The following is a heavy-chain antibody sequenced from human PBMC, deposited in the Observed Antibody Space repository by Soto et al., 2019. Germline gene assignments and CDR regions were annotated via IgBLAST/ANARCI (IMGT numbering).Heavy chain of an antibody. CDR3: ARDGQYRTDGFDI. J-gene: IGHJ3*02. V-gene: IGHV3-23*01. CDR2: LSRGGGST. Sequence: EAQLLESGGELIQPGGSLRLSCAASGFTYRSHGMSWVRQAPGKGLEWIAGLSRGGGSTYYADSVKGRFTISRDNYKNTLDLIMKSLRVEDTALYYCARDGQYRTDGFDIWGQGTMVTVSS. CDR1: GFTYRSHG. D-gene: IGHD5-12*01.